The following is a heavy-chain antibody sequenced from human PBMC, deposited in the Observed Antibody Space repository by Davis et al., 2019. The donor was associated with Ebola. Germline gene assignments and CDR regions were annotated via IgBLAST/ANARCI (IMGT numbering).Heavy chain of an antibody. J-gene: IGHJ2*01. Sequence: PVKVSCKASGGTFSSYTISWVRQAPGQGLEWMGRIIPILGIANYAQKFQGRVTITADKSTSTAYMELSSLKASDTAMYYCARQYSSGWSTWYFDLWGRGTLVTVSS. D-gene: IGHD6-19*01. CDR3: ARQYSSGWSTWYFDL. CDR2: IIPILGIA. V-gene: IGHV1-69*02. CDR1: GGTFSSYT.